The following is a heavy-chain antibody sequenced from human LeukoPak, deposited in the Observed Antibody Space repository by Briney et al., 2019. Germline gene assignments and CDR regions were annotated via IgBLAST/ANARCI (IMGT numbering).Heavy chain of an antibody. J-gene: IGHJ4*02. D-gene: IGHD1-20*01. CDR2: ILYDGSDK. CDR1: GFTFSHYT. CDR3: ATDGLTGRTDGTLES. V-gene: IGHV3-30-3*01. Sequence: PGRSLRLSCVASGFTFSHYTMHWVRQAPGKGLEWVAFILYDGSDKYYADSVKGRFTISRDDSKNTLHLQMNSLRDEDTAMYYCATDGLTGRTDGTLESWGQGTLVTVSS.